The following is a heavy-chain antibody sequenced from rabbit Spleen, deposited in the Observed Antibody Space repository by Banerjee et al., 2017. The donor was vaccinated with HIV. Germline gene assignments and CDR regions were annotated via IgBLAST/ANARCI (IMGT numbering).Heavy chain of an antibody. CDR1: GFSFSGSAW. D-gene: IGHD8-1*01. CDR2: IYTGSSGGT. Sequence: QEQLEESGGGLVKPGGTLTLTCTVSGFSFSGSAWICWVRQAPGKGLEWIACIYTGSSGGTYYANWAKGRFTISKTSSTTVTLQMTSLTVADTATYFCARDTGSSFSSYGMDLWGQGTLVTVS. J-gene: IGHJ6*01. CDR3: ARDTGSSFSSYGMDL. V-gene: IGHV1S45*01.